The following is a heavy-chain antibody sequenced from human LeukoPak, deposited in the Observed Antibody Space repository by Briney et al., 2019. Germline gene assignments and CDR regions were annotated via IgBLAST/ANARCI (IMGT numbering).Heavy chain of an antibody. CDR1: GFTFSNYG. D-gene: IGHD4-17*01. CDR2: IGYDGTNK. CDR3: VKRGGDYGFDY. V-gene: IGHV3-30*02. Sequence: GGSLRLSCAASGFTFSNYGIHWVRQAPGKGLEWVAFIGYDGTNKYYADSVKGRFIISRDNSKSTVYPQMNSLRTGDTAVYYCVKRGGDYGFDYWGQGALVTVSS. J-gene: IGHJ4*02.